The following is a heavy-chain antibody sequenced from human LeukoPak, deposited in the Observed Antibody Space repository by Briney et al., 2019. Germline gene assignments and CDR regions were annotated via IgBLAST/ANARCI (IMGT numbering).Heavy chain of an antibody. CDR3: AKEKSRRFDFDY. D-gene: IGHD3-10*01. Sequence: TGGSLRLSCAASGFICRSYAMSWVRQAPGKGLEWVSSLSAGGGGAYYADPVRGRFTISRDDSKNTLYLQMNSLRVEDTARYYCAKEKSRRFDFDYWGQGTLATVSS. CDR2: LSAGGGGA. V-gene: IGHV3-23*01. J-gene: IGHJ4*02. CDR1: GFICRSYA.